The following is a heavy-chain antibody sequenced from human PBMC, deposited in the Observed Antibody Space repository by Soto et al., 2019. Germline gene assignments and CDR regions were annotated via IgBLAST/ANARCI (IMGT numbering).Heavy chain of an antibody. D-gene: IGHD6-19*01. CDR1: GDSVSSNSAA. CDR3: ARDLTAVAGTPLCFDY. V-gene: IGHV6-1*01. Sequence: PSETLSLTCAICGDSVSSNSAAWNWIRQSPSRGLEWLGRTYYRSKWYNDYAVSVKSRITINPDTSKNQFSLQPNSVTPEDTAVYYCARDLTAVAGTPLCFDYWGQGTLVTVSS. J-gene: IGHJ4*02. CDR2: TYYRSKWYN.